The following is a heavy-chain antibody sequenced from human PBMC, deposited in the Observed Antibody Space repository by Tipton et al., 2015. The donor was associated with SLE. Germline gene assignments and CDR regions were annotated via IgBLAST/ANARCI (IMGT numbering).Heavy chain of an antibody. CDR2: ISYDGRT. J-gene: IGHJ6*03. V-gene: IGHV4-31*09. CDR3: VKSVVVVSPRDYYYYMDV. CDR1: GDSVTSSGYY. D-gene: IGHD2-15*01. Sequence: TLSLTCTATGDSVTSSGYYWSWIRQHPGKGLEWIGFISYDGRTKYNPSLKSRVTLSVDMSKNQFSLRLSSVTAADTGVYYCVKSVVVVSPRDYYYYMDVWGTETTVTVSS.